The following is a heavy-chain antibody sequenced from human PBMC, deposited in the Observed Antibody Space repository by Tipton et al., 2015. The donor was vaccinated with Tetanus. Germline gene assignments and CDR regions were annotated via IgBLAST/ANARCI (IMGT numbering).Heavy chain of an antibody. CDR2: IFHSGST. CDR3: ARRSYCSSSRCVDAFDL. D-gene: IGHD2-2*01. Sequence: TLSLTCTVSGGSMSNNYWRWIRQPPGKGLEWIAYIFHSGSTNYSPSLKSRVAISMDTSKNQISLKLSSVTAADTAVYYCARRSYCSSSRCVDAFDLWGQGTMVTVSS. V-gene: IGHV4-59*01. J-gene: IGHJ3*01. CDR1: GGSMSNNY.